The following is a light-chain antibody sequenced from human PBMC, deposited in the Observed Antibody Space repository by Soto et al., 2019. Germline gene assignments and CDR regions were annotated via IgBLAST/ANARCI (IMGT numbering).Light chain of an antibody. CDR1: QDISNF. CDR2: AAS. CDR3: QQSNSFPLT. V-gene: IGKV1-12*01. J-gene: IGKJ4*01. Sequence: DIQMTQSPSSVSASVGDRVTITCRASQDISNFLAWYQQKPGKAPKLLIFAASNLQSGIPSRFSGSGSGTDFALTISSLQPEDFATYYCQQSNSFPLTFAGGTKVEIK.